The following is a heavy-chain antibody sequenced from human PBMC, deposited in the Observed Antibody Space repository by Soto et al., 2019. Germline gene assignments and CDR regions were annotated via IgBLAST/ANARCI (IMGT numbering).Heavy chain of an antibody. CDR1: GFTFSSYA. CDR3: ARPPIAARNHEYYFDY. Sequence: QVQLVESGGGVVQPGRSLRLSSAASGFTFSSYAMHWVRQAPGKGLEWVAVISYDGSNKYYADSVKGRFTISRDNSKNTLYLQMNSLRAEDTAVYYCARPPIAARNHEYYFDYWGQGTLVTVSS. J-gene: IGHJ4*02. D-gene: IGHD6-6*01. CDR2: ISYDGSNK. V-gene: IGHV3-30-3*01.